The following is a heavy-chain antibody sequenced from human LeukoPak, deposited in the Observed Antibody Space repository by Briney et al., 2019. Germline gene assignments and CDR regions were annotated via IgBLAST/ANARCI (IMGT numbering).Heavy chain of an antibody. CDR3: ARDPADDSSGYYSGQFDY. CDR2: ISSSGSTI. Sequence: PGGSLRLSCAASGFSFTRFGMHWVRQAPGKGLEWVSYISSSGSTIYYADSVKGRFTISRDNAKNSLYLQMNSLRAEDTAVYYCARDPADDSSGYYSGQFDYWGQGTLVTVSS. J-gene: IGHJ4*02. D-gene: IGHD3-22*01. V-gene: IGHV3-48*03. CDR1: GFSFTRFG.